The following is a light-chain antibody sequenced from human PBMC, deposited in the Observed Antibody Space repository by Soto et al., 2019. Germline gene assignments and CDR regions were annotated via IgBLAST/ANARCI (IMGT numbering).Light chain of an antibody. Sequence: QSVLTQPASVSGSPGQSITISCTGTSSDVGVYNYVSWYQQHPGKAPKLMIYEVSNRPSGVSNRFSGSKSGNTASLTVSGLQAEDEADYYCSSYVGSDNLVFGGGTKLTVL. CDR1: SSDVGVYNY. J-gene: IGLJ2*01. V-gene: IGLV2-14*01. CDR3: SSYVGSDNLV. CDR2: EVS.